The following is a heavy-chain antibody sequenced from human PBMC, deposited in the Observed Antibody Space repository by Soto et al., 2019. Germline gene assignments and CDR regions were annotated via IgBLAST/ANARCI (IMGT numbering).Heavy chain of an antibody. CDR2: IYHSGST. CDR3: ARVVVAATGWFDP. J-gene: IGHJ5*02. CDR1: GGSISSGGYS. D-gene: IGHD2-15*01. V-gene: IGHV4-30-2*01. Sequence: QLQLQESGSGLVKPSQTLSLTCAVSGGSISSGGYSWSWIRQPPGKGLEWVGYIYHSGSTYYNPSLKIRVTISVDRSKNQFALELSSVTAADTAVYYCARVVVAATGWFDPWGQGTLVTVSS.